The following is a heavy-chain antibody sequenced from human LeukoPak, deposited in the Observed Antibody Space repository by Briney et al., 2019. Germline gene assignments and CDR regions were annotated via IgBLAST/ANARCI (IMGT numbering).Heavy chain of an antibody. CDR2: IYPGDSDT. Sequence: GESLKISCKDSGYSFNIYWIGWVRQKPGKGLEWMGTIYPGDSDTRYSPSFQGQVTISADKSISTAYLQWSSLKASDTAIYYCARRNFDWSYFDYWGQGTLVTVSS. CDR3: ARRNFDWSYFDY. J-gene: IGHJ4*02. D-gene: IGHD3-9*01. CDR1: GYSFNIYW. V-gene: IGHV5-51*01.